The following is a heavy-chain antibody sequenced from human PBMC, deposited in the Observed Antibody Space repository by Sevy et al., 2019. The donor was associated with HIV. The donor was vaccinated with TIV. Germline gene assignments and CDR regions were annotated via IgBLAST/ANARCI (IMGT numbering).Heavy chain of an antibody. CDR3: VRAVATNGSF. V-gene: IGHV3-7*01. D-gene: IGHD2-15*01. J-gene: IGHJ4*02. CDR1: GFSLNSFW. CDR2: INQNGSVT. Sequence: GGSLRLSCAASGFSLNSFWMNWVRQTPGKGLEWVANINQNGSVTYNVGSVKGRFTISSDNSRNLLYLQMTGLRVEDTALYYCVRAVATNGSFWGQGTLVTVSS.